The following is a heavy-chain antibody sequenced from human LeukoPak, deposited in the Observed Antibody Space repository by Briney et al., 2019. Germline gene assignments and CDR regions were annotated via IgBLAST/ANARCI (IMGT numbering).Heavy chain of an antibody. J-gene: IGHJ4*02. Sequence: GGSLRLSCAASGFTFSSYAMHWVRQAPGKGLEWVAVISYDGSNKYYADSVKGRFTISRDNSKNTLYLQMNSLRAEDTAVYYCAKDGVVYASPYYFDYWGQGTLVTVSS. CDR2: ISYDGSNK. CDR3: AKDGVVYASPYYFDY. D-gene: IGHD2-8*02. CDR1: GFTFSSYA. V-gene: IGHV3-30*04.